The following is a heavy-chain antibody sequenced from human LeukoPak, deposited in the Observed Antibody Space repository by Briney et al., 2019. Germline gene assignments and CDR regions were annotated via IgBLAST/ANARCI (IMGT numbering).Heavy chain of an antibody. Sequence: PSETLSLTCTVSGGSISSSSYYWGWIRQPPGKGLECIGSIYYSGSTYYNPSLKSRVTISIDTSKNQFSLKLSSVTAAGTAVYYCARFNSGSYQHYFDYWGQGTLVTVSS. V-gene: IGHV4-39*07. CDR3: ARFNSGSYQHYFDY. J-gene: IGHJ4*02. CDR1: GGSISSSSYY. D-gene: IGHD1-26*01. CDR2: IYYSGST.